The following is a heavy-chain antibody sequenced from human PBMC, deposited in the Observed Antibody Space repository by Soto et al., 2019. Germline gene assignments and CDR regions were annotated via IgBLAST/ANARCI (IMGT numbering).Heavy chain of an antibody. CDR2: VFSIGTT. D-gene: IGHD3-16*01. V-gene: IGHV4-30-4*01. CDR1: GDSISSGNKY. CDR3: ARVPSPFDYYYAMDV. J-gene: IGHJ6*02. Sequence: VQLRESGPGLVKPSQTLSLTCTVSGDSISSGNKYWSWIRQPPGKGLEWIGYVFSIGTTYYNPSLKGRVSISLDASENQFSLKFASVTDADSAVYYCARVPSPFDYYYAMDVWGQGTTVTVSS.